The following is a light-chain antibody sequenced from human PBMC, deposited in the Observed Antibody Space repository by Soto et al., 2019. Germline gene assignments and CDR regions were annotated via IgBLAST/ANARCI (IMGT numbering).Light chain of an antibody. CDR3: SSDTSSTKGV. Sequence: QSALTQPASVSGSPGQSITISCTGTSSDGGGYKDVSWYQQHPGKVPKLMIYEVSNRPSGVSNRFSGSKSGNTASLTISGLQAEDEADYYCSSDTSSTKGVFGGGTKLTVL. CDR1: SSDGGGYKD. CDR2: EVS. J-gene: IGLJ2*01. V-gene: IGLV2-14*01.